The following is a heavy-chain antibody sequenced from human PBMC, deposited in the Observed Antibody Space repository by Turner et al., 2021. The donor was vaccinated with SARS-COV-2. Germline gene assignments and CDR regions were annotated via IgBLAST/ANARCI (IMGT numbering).Heavy chain of an antibody. Sequence: QVQLRQWGAGLLKPSETLSLTCAVYGGSFSGYYWSWFRQPPGKGLEWIGEINHSGSTNYNPSLKSRVTISVDTSKNQFSLKLSSVTAADTAVYYCARGGGYSYGALDYWGHGTLVTVSS. D-gene: IGHD5-18*01. CDR1: GGSFSGYY. CDR2: INHSGST. V-gene: IGHV4-34*01. J-gene: IGHJ4*01. CDR3: ARGGGYSYGALDY.